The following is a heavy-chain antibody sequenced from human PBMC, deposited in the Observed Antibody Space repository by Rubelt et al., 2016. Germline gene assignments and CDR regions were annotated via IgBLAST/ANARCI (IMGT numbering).Heavy chain of an antibody. V-gene: IGHV4-34*01. D-gene: IGHD2-2*01. J-gene: IGHJ5*02. CDR1: GGSFSGYY. CDR3: ARHSHNCSSTSCGLNWFDP. Sequence: QVQLQQWGAGLLKPSETLSLTCAVYGGSFSGYYWSWIRQPPGKGLEWIGEINHSGSTNYNPSLKSRVTIPVDTSKNQFSLKLSSVTAADTAVYYCARHSHNCSSTSCGLNWFDPWGQGTLVTVSS. CDR2: INHSGST.